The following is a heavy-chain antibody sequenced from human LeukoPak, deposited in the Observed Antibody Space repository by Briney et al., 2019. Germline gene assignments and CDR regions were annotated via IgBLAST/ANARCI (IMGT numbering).Heavy chain of an antibody. CDR2: IIPILGIA. CDR3: ARDLGGSSWYG. CDR1: GGTFSSYA. D-gene: IGHD6-13*01. V-gene: IGHV1-69*04. J-gene: IGHJ4*02. Sequence: SVKVSCKAPGGTFSSYAISWVRQAPGQGLEWMGRIIPILGIANYAQKFQGRVTITADKSTSTAYMELSSLRSEDTAVYYCARDLGGSSWYGWGQGTLVTVSS.